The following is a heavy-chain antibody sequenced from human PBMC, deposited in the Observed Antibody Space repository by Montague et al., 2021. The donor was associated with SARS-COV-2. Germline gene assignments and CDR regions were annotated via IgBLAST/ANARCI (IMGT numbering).Heavy chain of an antibody. Sequence: SETLSLTCAVYGGSFSGYYWSWIRQPQEKGLEWIGEINQSGRTNNNPSLKSRVIISVDTSKKQFSLKLRSVTAADTAVYYCARRGSLVWGVTVSAELDYWGQGILVIVSS. CDR1: GGSFSGYY. J-gene: IGHJ4*02. V-gene: IGHV4-34*01. D-gene: IGHD3-16*01. CDR2: INQSGRT. CDR3: ARRGSLVWGVTVSAELDY.